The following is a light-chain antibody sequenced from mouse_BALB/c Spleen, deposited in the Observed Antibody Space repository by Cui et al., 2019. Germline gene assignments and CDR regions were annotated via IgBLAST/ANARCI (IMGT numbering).Light chain of an antibody. J-gene: IGKJ2*01. CDR1: ENIYSY. Sequence: DIQMTQSPASPSASVGETVTITCPASENIYSYLAWYQQKQGKSPQLLIYNAKTLAEGVPSRFSGSGSGTQFSLKINSLQAEDFGGYYCQQHYGNPYTFGGGTKLEIK. CDR3: QQHYGNPYT. CDR2: NAK. V-gene: IGKV12-44*01.